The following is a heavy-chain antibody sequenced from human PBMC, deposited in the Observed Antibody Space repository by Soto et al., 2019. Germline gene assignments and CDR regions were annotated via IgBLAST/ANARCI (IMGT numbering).Heavy chain of an antibody. J-gene: IGHJ4*02. CDR2: IRSKGYGGTT. Sequence: GGSVRLSCTASGFTFGDYTMSWVRQAPGKGLEWVCFIRSKGYGGTTEYAASAKGRFTISRDDSKSIAYLQMNSLKTEDTAVYYCTRKRDGYNLRFHXWGPGTLVTVSX. CDR1: GFTFGDYT. V-gene: IGHV3-49*04. D-gene: IGHD5-12*01. CDR3: TRKRDGYNLRFHX.